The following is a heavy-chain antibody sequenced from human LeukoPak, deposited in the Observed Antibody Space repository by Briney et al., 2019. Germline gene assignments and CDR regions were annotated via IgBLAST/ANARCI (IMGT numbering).Heavy chain of an antibody. Sequence: SETLSLTCTVSGGSISSGGYYWTWIRQPPGKGLEWIGYMSQSGSTYYNPSLKSRVTISVDTSKSQFSLKLTSVTAADTAVYYCARDRPDLSTGAFDIWGQGTMVTVSS. CDR3: ARDRPDLSTGAFDI. CDR2: MSQSGST. V-gene: IGHV4-31*03. J-gene: IGHJ3*02. D-gene: IGHD1-14*01. CDR1: GGSISSGGYY.